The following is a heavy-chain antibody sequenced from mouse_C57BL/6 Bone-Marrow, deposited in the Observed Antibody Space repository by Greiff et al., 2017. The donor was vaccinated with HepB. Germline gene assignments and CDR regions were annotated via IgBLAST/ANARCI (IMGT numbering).Heavy chain of an antibody. Sequence: QVHVKQSGTELVKPGASVKLSCKASGYTFTSYWMHWVKQRPGQGLEWIGNINPSNGGTNYNEKFKSKATLTVDKSSSTAYMQLSSLTSEDSAVYYCARVDIYYDYDPFAYWGQGTLVTVSA. V-gene: IGHV1-53*01. CDR3: ARVDIYYDYDPFAY. J-gene: IGHJ3*01. D-gene: IGHD2-4*01. CDR2: INPSNGGT. CDR1: GYTFTSYW.